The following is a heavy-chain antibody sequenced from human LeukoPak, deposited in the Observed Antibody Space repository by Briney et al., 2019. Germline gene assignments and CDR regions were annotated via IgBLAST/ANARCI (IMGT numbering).Heavy chain of an antibody. CDR1: GYTFGTSS. J-gene: IGHJ3*02. CDR3: TRVRNSNNWWGPFDI. D-gene: IGHD1-1*01. CDR2: ISPNNGNT. Sequence: ASVKVSCKAFGYTFGTSSITWVRQAPGQRLEWMGWISPNNGNTHYAQGVQGRVTMTTDTSRSIAYMELRSLRSDDTAVYYCTRVRNSNNWWGPFDIWGQGTMVTVSS. V-gene: IGHV1-18*01.